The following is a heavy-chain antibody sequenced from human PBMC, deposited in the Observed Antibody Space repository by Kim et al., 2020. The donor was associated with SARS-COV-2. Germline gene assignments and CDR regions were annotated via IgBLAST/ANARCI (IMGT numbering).Heavy chain of an antibody. D-gene: IGHD3-10*01. V-gene: IGHV1-69*13. CDR2: IIPIFGTA. CDR1: GGTFSSYA. J-gene: IGHJ6*02. Sequence: SVKVSCKASGGTFSSYAISWVRQAPGQGLEWMGGIIPIFGTANYAQKFQGRVTITADESTSTAYMELSSLRSEDTAVYYCARGRGDYGSGSYPRPALDVWGQGTTVTVSS. CDR3: ARGRGDYGSGSYPRPALDV.